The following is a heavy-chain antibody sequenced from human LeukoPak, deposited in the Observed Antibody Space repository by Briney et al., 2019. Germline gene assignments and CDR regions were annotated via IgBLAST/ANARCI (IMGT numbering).Heavy chain of an antibody. V-gene: IGHV1-69*06. CDR3: ARAVLRYFDWLLAYNWFDP. J-gene: IGHJ5*02. CDR1: GGTFSSYA. Sequence: GSSVKVSCKASGGTFSSYAISWVRQAPGQGLEWMGGIIPIFGTANYAQKFQGRVTTTADKSTSTAYMELSSLRSEDTAVYYCARAVLRYFDWLLAYNWFDPWGQGTLVTVSS. CDR2: IIPIFGTA. D-gene: IGHD3-9*01.